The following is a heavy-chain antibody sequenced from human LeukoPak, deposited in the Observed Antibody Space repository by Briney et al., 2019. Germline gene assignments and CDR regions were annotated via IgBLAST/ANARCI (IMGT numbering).Heavy chain of an antibody. CDR2: MNPNSGNT. D-gene: IGHD2-15*01. CDR1: GYTFTSYD. V-gene: IGHV1-8*01. CDR3: ARTQSALGYCSGGSCYNHYYYYYMDV. J-gene: IGHJ6*03. Sequence: ASVKVSCKASGYTFTSYDINWVRQATGQGLGWMGWMNPNSGNTGYAQKFQGRVTMTRNTPISTAYMELSSLRSEDTAVYYCARTQSALGYCSGGSCYNHYYYYYMDVWGKGTTVTVSS.